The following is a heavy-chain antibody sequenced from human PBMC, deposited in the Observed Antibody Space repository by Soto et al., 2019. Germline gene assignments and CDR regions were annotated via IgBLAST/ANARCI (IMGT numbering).Heavy chain of an antibody. D-gene: IGHD2-21*02. J-gene: IGHJ6*02. CDR1: GFSLSTTGVD. Sequence: QITLKESGPTLVKPTQTLTLTCTFSGFSLSTTGVDVGWIRQPPGKALEWLALIYWDDDKRYNPSLNSRLTITKDTSKKQVVLAMTNMDPVDTATYYCVQSRCGGDCLQSYSSHSYYGLDVWGQGTTVTVSS. CDR3: VQSRCGGDCLQSYSSHSYYGLDV. CDR2: IYWDDDK. V-gene: IGHV2-5*02.